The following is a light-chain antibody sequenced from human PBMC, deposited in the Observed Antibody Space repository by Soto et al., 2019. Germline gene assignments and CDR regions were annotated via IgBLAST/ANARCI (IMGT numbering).Light chain of an antibody. CDR1: QSVLSSSDNRNY. J-gene: IGKJ4*01. Sequence: DIVMTHSPHSLAVSLGERATIHCKSSQSVLSSSDNRNYLAWYQQKAGQSPKLLIYWASSRESGVPDRFSGAGSGTDFTLNISSLQAEDVAVYYCQQYYNSPLTFGGGTKV. V-gene: IGKV4-1*01. CDR2: WAS. CDR3: QQYYNSPLT.